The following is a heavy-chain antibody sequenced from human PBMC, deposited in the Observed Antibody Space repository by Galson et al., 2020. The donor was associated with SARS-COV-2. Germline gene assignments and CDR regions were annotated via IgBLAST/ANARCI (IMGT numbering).Heavy chain of an antibody. CDR2: INHSGST. J-gene: IGHJ5*02. D-gene: IGHD2-2*02. V-gene: IGHV4-34*01. Sequence: SETLSLTCVVYGGSFSGYYWSWIRQPPGKGLEWFGEINHSGSTNYNPSLKSRVTISVVTAKNQFFLKLSSVTAADTAVYYCARDGSETAAILPPRLGFDPWGQGTLVTVSS. CDR1: GGSFSGYY. CDR3: ARDGSETAAILPPRLGFDP.